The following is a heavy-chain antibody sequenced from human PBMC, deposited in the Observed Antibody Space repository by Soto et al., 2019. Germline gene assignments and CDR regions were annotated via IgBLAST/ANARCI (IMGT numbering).Heavy chain of an antibody. CDR2: INAGNGNT. Sequence: QIQLVQSGAEVKKPGASVKVSCKASGYTFSSYAMHWVRQAPGQRLEWMGWINAGNGNTKYSQEFQGRVTFSRDTYATTDYMDLSSLRAEDTAVYYCARGWYSGSEEYFDSWGQGTGHRLL. CDR1: GYTFSSYA. J-gene: IGHJ4*02. V-gene: IGHV1-3*01. D-gene: IGHD5-12*01. CDR3: ARGWYSGSEEYFDS.